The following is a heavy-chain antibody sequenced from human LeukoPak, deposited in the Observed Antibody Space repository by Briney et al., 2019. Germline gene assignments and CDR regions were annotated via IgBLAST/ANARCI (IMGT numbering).Heavy chain of an antibody. CDR1: GFTFSSYS. CDR3: ARVSKGHCSSTSCLKRYYYYYYMDV. V-gene: IGHV3-48*01. J-gene: IGHJ6*03. Sequence: GGSLRLSCAASGFTFSSYSMNWVRQAPGKGLEWVSYISSSSSTIYYADSVKGRLTISRDNAKNSLYLQMNSLRAEDTAVYYCARVSKGHCSSTSCLKRYYYYYYMDVWGKGTTVTVSS. CDR2: ISSSSSTI. D-gene: IGHD2-2*01.